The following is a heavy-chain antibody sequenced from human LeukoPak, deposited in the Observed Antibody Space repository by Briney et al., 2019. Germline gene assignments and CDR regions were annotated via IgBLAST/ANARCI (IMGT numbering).Heavy chain of an antibody. Sequence: GGSLRLSCAASGFTFSSYATHWVRQAPGKGLEWVAFISYDGSNKYYADSVKGRFTISRDNSKNTLYLQMNSLRPEDTAVYYCATKIVANFDYWGQGTLVTVSS. J-gene: IGHJ4*02. CDR2: ISYDGSNK. CDR1: GFTFSSYA. CDR3: ATKIVANFDY. V-gene: IGHV3-30-3*01. D-gene: IGHD5-12*01.